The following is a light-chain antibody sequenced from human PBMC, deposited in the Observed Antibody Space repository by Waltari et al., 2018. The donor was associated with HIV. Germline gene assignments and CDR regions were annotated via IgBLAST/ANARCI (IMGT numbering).Light chain of an antibody. CDR1: QDISRF. V-gene: IGKV1-33*01. J-gene: IGKJ2*01. CDR3: QHYDHLPYS. CDR2: DAS. Sequence: DIQMTQSQSYLSESVGDRVTITCQASQDISRFLNWYQKKPGKAPNLLIDDASSLEAGVPPRFSVSGSGTDFTFTISSLRPEDIATYFCQHYDHLPYSFGQGTKLQI.